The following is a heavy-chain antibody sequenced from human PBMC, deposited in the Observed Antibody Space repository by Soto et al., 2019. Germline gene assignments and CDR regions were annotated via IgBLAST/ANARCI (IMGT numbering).Heavy chain of an antibody. CDR2: TYYRSRWYN. Sequence: SQTLSLTCDISGDSVSSSSVTWIWIRQSPSRGLEWLGRTYYRSRWYNDYAESVKSRIIINPDTSKNQFSLHLNSVIPDDTAVYYCVRRIGNSWLDFWGQGPLVTLFS. J-gene: IGHJ5*01. D-gene: IGHD5-12*01. CDR1: GDSVSSSSVT. V-gene: IGHV6-1*01. CDR3: VRRIGNSWLDF.